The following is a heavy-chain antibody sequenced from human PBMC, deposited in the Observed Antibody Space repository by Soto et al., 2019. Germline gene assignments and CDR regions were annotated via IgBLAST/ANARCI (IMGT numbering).Heavy chain of an antibody. V-gene: IGHV3-30*18. CDR1: GFTFSSFC. J-gene: IGHJ6*02. Sequence: QVQLVESGGGVVQPGRSLRLSCAASGFTFSSFCMHWVRQAPGKGLEWVAFISHDGIEKYFVDSVKGRFTISRDDSGNTLYLQMNSLRADDTAVYYCAKDWNDANYDYGTDVWGQGTTVTVSS. CDR2: ISHDGIEK. CDR3: AKDWNDANYDYGTDV. D-gene: IGHD1-1*01.